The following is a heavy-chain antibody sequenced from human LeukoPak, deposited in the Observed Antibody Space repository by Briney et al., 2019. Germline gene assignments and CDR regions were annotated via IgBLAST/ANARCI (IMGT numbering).Heavy chain of an antibody. CDR2: ISAYNGNT. J-gene: IGHJ4*02. CDR1: GYTFTSYG. Sequence: ASVKVSCKASGYTFTSYGISWGRQAPGQGLEWMGWISAYNGNTNYAQKLQGRVTMTTDTSTSTAYMELRSLRSDDTAVYYCARDRRPHCSSTSCYGFDYWGQGTLVTVSS. V-gene: IGHV1-18*01. CDR3: ARDRRPHCSSTSCYGFDY. D-gene: IGHD2-2*01.